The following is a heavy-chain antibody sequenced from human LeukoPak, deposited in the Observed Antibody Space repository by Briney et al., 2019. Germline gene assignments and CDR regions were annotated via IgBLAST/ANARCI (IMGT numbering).Heavy chain of an antibody. CDR2: IWYDGSNK. CDR1: GFTFSGYG. Sequence: GGSLRLSCAASGFTFSGYGMHWVRQAPGKGLEWVAVIWYDGSNKYYADSVKGRFTISRDNSKNTLYLQMNSLRAEDTAVYYCARDAEYSSGWYAMDVYNWFDPWGQGTLVTVSS. D-gene: IGHD6-19*01. J-gene: IGHJ5*02. CDR3: ARDAEYSSGWYAMDVYNWFDP. V-gene: IGHV3-33*01.